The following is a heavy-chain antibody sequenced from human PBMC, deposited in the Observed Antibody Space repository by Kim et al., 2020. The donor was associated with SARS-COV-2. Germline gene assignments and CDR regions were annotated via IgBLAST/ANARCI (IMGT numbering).Heavy chain of an antibody. Sequence: SETLSLTCAVYGGSFSGYYWSWIRQPPGKGLEWIGEINHSGSTNYNPSLKSRVTISVDTSKNQFSLKLSSVTAADTAVYYCARRGRDGYPLGYGGQGTLVTVSS. CDR3: ARRGRDGYPLGY. V-gene: IGHV4-34*01. CDR1: GGSFSGYY. CDR2: INHSGST. J-gene: IGHJ4*02. D-gene: IGHD5-12*01.